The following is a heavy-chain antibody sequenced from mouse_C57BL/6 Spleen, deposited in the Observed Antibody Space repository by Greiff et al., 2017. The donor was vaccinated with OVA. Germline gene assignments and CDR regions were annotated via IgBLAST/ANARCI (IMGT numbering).Heavy chain of an antibody. V-gene: IGHV1-15*01. J-gene: IGHJ4*01. CDR2: IDPETGGT. Sequence: QVQLKESGAELVRPGASVTLSCKASGYTFTDYEMHWVKQTPVHGLEWIGAIDPETGGTAYNQKFKGKAILTADKSSSTAYMELRSLTSEDSAVYYCTRQLRLRRYYAMDYWGQGTSVTVSS. CDR1: GYTFTDYE. D-gene: IGHD3-2*02. CDR3: TRQLRLRRYYAMDY.